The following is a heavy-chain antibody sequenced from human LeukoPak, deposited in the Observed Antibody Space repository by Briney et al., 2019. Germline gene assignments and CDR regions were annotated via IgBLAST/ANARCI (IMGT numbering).Heavy chain of an antibody. CDR1: GGSISSYY. CDR3: ARDRSNDRLAYYYYCRDV. CDR2: IYTSGST. D-gene: IGHD3-9*01. V-gene: IGHV4-4*07. Sequence: SETLSLTCTVSGGSISSYYWSWIRQPAGKGLEWIGRIYTSGSTNYNPSLKSRVTISVDTSKNQFSLKLSSVTAADTAVYYCARDRSNDRLAYYYYCRDVWGKGTTVTVSS. J-gene: IGHJ6*03.